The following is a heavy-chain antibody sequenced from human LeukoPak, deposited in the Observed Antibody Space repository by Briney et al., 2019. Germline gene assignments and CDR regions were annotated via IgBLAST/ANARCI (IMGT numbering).Heavy chain of an antibody. V-gene: IGHV3-30*02. CDR3: ARAITIFGVVIIRRYYYYMDV. CDR2: IRYDGNNK. D-gene: IGHD3-3*01. J-gene: IGHJ6*03. CDR1: GFTFSSYG. Sequence: TGGSLRLSCAASGFTFSSYGMHWVRQAPGKGLEWVAFIRYDGNNKYYGDSVKGRFTISRDNSKNTLYLQMNSLRAEDTAVYYCARAITIFGVVIIRRYYYYMDVWGKGTTVTVSS.